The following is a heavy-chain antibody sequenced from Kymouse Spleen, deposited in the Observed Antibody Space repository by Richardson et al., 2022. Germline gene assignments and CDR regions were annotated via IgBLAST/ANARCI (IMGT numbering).Heavy chain of an antibody. J-gene: IGHJ4*02. D-gene: IGHD5-12*01. CDR3: ANSGYGFYFDY. V-gene: IGHV4-39*01. Sequence: QLQLQESGPGLVKPSETLSLTCTVSGGSISSSSYYWGWIRQPPGKGLEWIGSIYYSGSTYYNPSLKSRVTISVDTSKNQFSLKLSSVTAADTAVYYCANSGYGFYFDYWGQGTLVTVSS. CDR1: GGSISSSSYY. CDR2: IYYSGST.